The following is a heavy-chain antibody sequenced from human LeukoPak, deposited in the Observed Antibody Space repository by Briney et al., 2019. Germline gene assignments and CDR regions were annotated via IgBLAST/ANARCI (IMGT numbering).Heavy chain of an antibody. CDR2: ISSSSSYI. J-gene: IGHJ4*02. CDR3: AAYDFWSGYSAGIDC. CDR1: GFTFSSYN. D-gene: IGHD3-3*01. Sequence: GGSLRLSCAASGFTFSSYNINWVRQAPGKGLEWVSSISSSSSYIYYADSVKGRFTISRDNAKNSLYLQMNSLRAEDTAVYYCAAYDFWSGYSAGIDCWGQGTLVTVSS. V-gene: IGHV3-21*04.